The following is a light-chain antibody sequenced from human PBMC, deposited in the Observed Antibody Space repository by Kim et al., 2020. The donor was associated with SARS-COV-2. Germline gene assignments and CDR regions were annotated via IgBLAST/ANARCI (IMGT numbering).Light chain of an antibody. CDR3: QKYNNWPPYT. CDR2: GAS. Sequence: EIVMTQSPATLSVSPGERATLSRASQSVSSNLAWYQQKPGQAPRLLIYGASTRATGIPARFSGSGSGTEFTLTISSLQSEDFAVYYCQKYNNWPPYTFGQGTKLEI. J-gene: IGKJ2*01. CDR1: QSVSSN. V-gene: IGKV3-15*01.